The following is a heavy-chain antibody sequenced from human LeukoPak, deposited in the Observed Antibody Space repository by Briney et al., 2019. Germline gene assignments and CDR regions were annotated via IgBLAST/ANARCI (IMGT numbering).Heavy chain of an antibody. CDR1: GYTFTSYA. V-gene: IGHV7-4-1*02. D-gene: IGHD7-27*01. CDR3: ARDKWGFYNWFDP. Sequence: ASVKVSCKASGYTFTSYAMNWVRQAPGQGLEWMGWINTNTGNPTYAQGFTGRFVFSLDTSVSTAYLQISSLKAEGAAVYYCARDKWGFYNWFDPWGQGTLVTVSS. CDR2: INTNTGNP. J-gene: IGHJ5*02.